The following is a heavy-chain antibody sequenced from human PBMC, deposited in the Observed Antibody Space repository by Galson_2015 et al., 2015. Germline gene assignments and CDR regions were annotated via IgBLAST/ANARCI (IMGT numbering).Heavy chain of an antibody. CDR1: GGSISSYS. CDR2: IYYSGST. Sequence: TLSLTCTVSGGSISSYSWSWIRQPPGKGLAWIGYIYYSGSTNYNPSLKSRVTISVDTSKNQFSLKLSSVTAADTAVYYCARATGRGPAAPFDYWGQGTLVTVSS. V-gene: IGHV4-59*01. J-gene: IGHJ4*02. CDR3: ARATGRGPAAPFDY. D-gene: IGHD2-2*01.